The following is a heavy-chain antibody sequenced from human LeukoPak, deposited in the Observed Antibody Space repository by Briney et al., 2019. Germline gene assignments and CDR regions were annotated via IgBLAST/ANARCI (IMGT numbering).Heavy chain of an antibody. J-gene: IGHJ4*02. CDR3: TRRGGGYEFDY. V-gene: IGHV3-30-3*01. CDR1: GFAFSTYA. CDR2: ISFDGSTK. Sequence: GGSLRLSCAASGFAFSTYAMHWVRQAPGKGLEWVAVISFDGSTKYYADSVKGRFTISRDNSKNTLYLQMNGLRTEDTVMYYCTRRGGGYEFDYWGQGTLVTVSS. D-gene: IGHD5-12*01.